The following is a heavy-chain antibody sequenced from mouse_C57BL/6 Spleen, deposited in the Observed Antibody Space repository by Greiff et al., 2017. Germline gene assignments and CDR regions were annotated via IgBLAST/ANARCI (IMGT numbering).Heavy chain of an antibody. Sequence: QVQLKQPGAELVKPGASVKLSCKASGYTFTSYWMHWVKQRPGQGLEWIGMIHPNSGSTNYNEKFKSKATLTVDKSSSTAYMQLSSLTSEDSAVYYCARNPNLYYFDYWGQGTTLTVSS. V-gene: IGHV1-64*01. CDR1: GYTFTSYW. CDR3: ARNPNLYYFDY. D-gene: IGHD4-1*01. CDR2: IHPNSGST. J-gene: IGHJ2*01.